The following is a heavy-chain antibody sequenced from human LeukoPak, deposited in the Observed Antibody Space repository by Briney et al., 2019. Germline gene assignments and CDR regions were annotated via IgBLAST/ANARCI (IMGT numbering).Heavy chain of an antibody. CDR3: ARALTREGGGALFDY. V-gene: IGHV4-4*07. Sequence: SETLSLTCTVSGGSITSYYWSWIRQPAGKGLEWIGRIYSSGSTNFNPSLKSRVTMSVDTSKNQISLNLTSVTAADTAVYYCARALTREGGGALFDYWCQGTLVTVSS. D-gene: IGHD3-16*01. J-gene: IGHJ4*02. CDR1: GGSITSYY. CDR2: IYSSGST.